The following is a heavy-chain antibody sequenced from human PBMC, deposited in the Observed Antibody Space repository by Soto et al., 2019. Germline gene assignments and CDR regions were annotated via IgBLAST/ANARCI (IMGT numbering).Heavy chain of an antibody. CDR1: GYTFTSYG. J-gene: IGHJ4*02. D-gene: IGHD3-10*01. CDR3: SRFGAYGSH. Sequence: QVQLVQSGPEVQKPGASVRVSCKTSGYTFTSYGISWVRQAPGQGLEWMGRVSPNNGDTYYAHKFQGRVTMTTDTCTSTVYIDLTSLTSDDTAIYFCSRFGAYGSHWGQGTLVTVSS. V-gene: IGHV1-18*04. CDR2: VSPNNGDT.